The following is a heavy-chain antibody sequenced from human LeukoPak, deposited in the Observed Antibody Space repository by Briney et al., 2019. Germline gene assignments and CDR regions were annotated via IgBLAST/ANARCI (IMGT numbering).Heavy chain of an antibody. D-gene: IGHD1-26*01. CDR3: AHRGFSGGYHFDY. CDR2: IYWDDDI. CDR1: GFSLTTSGVG. V-gene: IGHV2-5*02. Sequence: SGPTLVNPTQALTLTCTFSGFSLTTSGVGVGWIRQPPGKALEWLALIYWDDDIHYSPSLKSRLTITKDASKNQVVLTLINMDPVDTATYSCAHRGFSGGYHFDYWGQGALVTVSS. J-gene: IGHJ4*02.